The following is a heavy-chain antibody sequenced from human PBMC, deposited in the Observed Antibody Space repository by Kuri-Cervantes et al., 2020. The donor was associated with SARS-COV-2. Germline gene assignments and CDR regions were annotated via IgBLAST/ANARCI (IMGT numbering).Heavy chain of an antibody. CDR2: INPDGSYT. J-gene: IGHJ4*02. D-gene: IGHD1-1*01. CDR1: GFTFSSHW. CDR3: VRDGDHWNFDY. V-gene: IGHV3-74*01. Sequence: GGSLRLSCAASGFTFSSHWMHWVRQGQGKGLVWVSRINPDGSYTNNADSVKGLFTLSRDNAKNMLFLQMNSLRAEDTSVYYCVRDGDHWNFDYWGQGTLVTVSS.